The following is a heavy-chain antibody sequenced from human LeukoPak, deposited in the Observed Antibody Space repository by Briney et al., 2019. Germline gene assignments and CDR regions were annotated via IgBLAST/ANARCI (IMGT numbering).Heavy chain of an antibody. Sequence: SETLSLTCTVSGDSISSFYWTWIRQPAGKGLEWIGRIYTSGSTNYNPSLKSRVTMSVDTSKNQFSLKLSSVTAADTAVYYCARDVVAAAGTWDYWGQETLVTVSS. J-gene: IGHJ4*02. CDR3: ARDVVAAAGTWDY. CDR2: IYTSGST. CDR1: GDSISSFY. D-gene: IGHD6-13*01. V-gene: IGHV4-4*07.